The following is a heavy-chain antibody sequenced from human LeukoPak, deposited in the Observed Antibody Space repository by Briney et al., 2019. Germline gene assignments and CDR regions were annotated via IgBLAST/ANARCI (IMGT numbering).Heavy chain of an antibody. J-gene: IGHJ4*02. Sequence: GRSLRLSCAASGFTFSSYAMHWVRQAPGKGLEWVAVISYDGSNKYYADSVKGRFTISRDNSKNTLYLQMNSLRAEDTAVYYCARVSGSLAVAGTSIDYWGQGTLVTVSS. CDR3: ARVSGSLAVAGTSIDY. V-gene: IGHV3-30*04. CDR2: ISYDGSNK. D-gene: IGHD6-19*01. CDR1: GFTFSSYA.